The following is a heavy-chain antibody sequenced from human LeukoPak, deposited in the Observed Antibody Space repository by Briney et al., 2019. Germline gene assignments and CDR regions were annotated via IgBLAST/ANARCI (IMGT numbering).Heavy chain of an antibody. CDR1: GYTLTELS. V-gene: IGHV1-24*01. CDR2: FDPEDGET. D-gene: IGHD3-10*01. J-gene: IGHJ4*02. CDR3: ATLPHITISRGVFFDS. Sequence: PGAPVKVSCKVSGYTLTELSMHWVRQAPGKGLEWMGGFDPEDGETIYAQKFQGRVTMTEDTSTDTAYMELSSLRSEDTAVCYCATLPHITISRGVFFDSWGQGALVTVSS.